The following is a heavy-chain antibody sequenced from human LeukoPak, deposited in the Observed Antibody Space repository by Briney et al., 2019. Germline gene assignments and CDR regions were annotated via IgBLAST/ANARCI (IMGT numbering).Heavy chain of an antibody. D-gene: IGHD4-17*01. CDR2: IVPIFGTT. Sequence: ASVKVSCKASGGTFNSYGFSWVRQAPGQGLEWMGGIVPIFGTTNYAQRFQGRVTITADEPTTTAYMELSSLRSEDTAVYYCAREPFNAYGLYFDYWGQGTLVTVSS. V-gene: IGHV1-69*13. CDR1: GGTFNSYG. J-gene: IGHJ4*02. CDR3: AREPFNAYGLYFDY.